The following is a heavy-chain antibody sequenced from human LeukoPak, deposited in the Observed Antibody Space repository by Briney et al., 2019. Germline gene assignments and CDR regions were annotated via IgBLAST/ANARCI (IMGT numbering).Heavy chain of an antibody. CDR1: GFTFSRYT. Sequence: GGSLRLSCATSGFTFSRYTMYWGRQAPGKGRECRSYITTSGATIHYADSVKGRFNMSRDNAKNSLYLQMNSLRAEDTAVYYCVRDYTYAFDSWGQGTLVTVSS. V-gene: IGHV3-48*04. J-gene: IGHJ4*02. D-gene: IGHD3-16*01. CDR2: ITTSGATI. CDR3: VRDYTYAFDS.